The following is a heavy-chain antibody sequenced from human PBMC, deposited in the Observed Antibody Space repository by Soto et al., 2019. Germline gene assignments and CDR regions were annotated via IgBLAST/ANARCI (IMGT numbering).Heavy chain of an antibody. V-gene: IGHV3-23*01. Sequence: GGSLRLSCAASGLTFSSYAMSWVRQAPGKGLEWVSAISGSGGSTYYADSVKGRFTISRDNSKNTLYLQMNSLRAEDTAVYYCAKDKARTYYYDSSGYAPGAFDIWGQGTMVTVSS. CDR2: ISGSGGST. CDR1: GLTFSSYA. D-gene: IGHD3-22*01. J-gene: IGHJ3*02. CDR3: AKDKARTYYYDSSGYAPGAFDI.